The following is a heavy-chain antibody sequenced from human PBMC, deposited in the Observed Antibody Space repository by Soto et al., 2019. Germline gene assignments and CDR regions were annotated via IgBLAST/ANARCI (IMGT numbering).Heavy chain of an antibody. V-gene: IGHV3-48*02. CDR2: ITSDTATI. D-gene: IGHD6-19*01. CDR3: ARSVAGHFDY. J-gene: IGHJ4*02. Sequence: GGSLRLSCAASVFTFNIYSMNWVRQAPGKGLEWVSYITSDTATIHYADSVRGRFTISRDNAENSLFLQMNSLRDEDTAAYYCARSVAGHFDYWGQGALVTV. CDR1: VFTFNIYS.